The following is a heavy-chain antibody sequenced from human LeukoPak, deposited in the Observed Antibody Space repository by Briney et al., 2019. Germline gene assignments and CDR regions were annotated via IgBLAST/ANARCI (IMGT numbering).Heavy chain of an antibody. J-gene: IGHJ3*02. D-gene: IGHD1-26*01. CDR1: GFTFSSYN. V-gene: IGHV3-21*01. CDR3: ARGYLNAFDI. Sequence: GGSLRLSCAASGFTFSSYNMNWVRQAPGKGLEWVSCTSSSSSYRYNADSVKGRFTISRDNAKNSLYLQMNSLRAEDTAVYYCARGYLNAFDIWGQGTMVTVSS. CDR2: TSSSSSYR.